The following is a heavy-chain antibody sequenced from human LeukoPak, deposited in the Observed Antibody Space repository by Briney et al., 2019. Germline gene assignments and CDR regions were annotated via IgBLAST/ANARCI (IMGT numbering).Heavy chain of an antibody. J-gene: IGHJ4*02. CDR1: GGSFSGYY. CDR3: ARHRTTYHFFDY. V-gene: IGHV4-34*01. CDR2: INHSGST. Sequence: SETLSLTCAVYGGSFSGYYWSWIRQPPGKGLEWIGEINHSGSTNYNPSLKSRVTISVDTSKNQFSLKLSSVTAADTAVYYCARHRTTYHFFDYWGQGSLVTVSS. D-gene: IGHD2/OR15-2a*01.